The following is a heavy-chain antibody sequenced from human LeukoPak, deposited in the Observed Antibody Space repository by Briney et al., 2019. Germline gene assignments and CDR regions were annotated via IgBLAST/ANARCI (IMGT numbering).Heavy chain of an antibody. CDR3: ARDRDYYGSGSYTPDY. J-gene: IGHJ4*02. Sequence: GRSLRLSCAASGFTFSGYAMHWVRQAPGKGLEWVAAISYGAANEYYADSVKGRFTISRDNSKNTLYLLMDSLRAEDTALYYCARDRDYYGSGSYTPDYWGQGTLVTVSS. D-gene: IGHD3-10*01. V-gene: IGHV3-30-3*01. CDR1: GFTFSGYA. CDR2: ISYGAANE.